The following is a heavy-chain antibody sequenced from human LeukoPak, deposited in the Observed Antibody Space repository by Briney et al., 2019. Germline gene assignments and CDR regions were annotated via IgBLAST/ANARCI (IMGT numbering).Heavy chain of an antibody. CDR3: ARDRSSSDL. J-gene: IGHJ5*02. CDR2: IIPHKGNT. V-gene: IGHV1-18*01. CDR1: GYTFSNYG. D-gene: IGHD6-19*01. Sequence: ASVKVSCKASGYTFSNYGISWVRQAPGQGLEWMGWIIPHKGNTNYAQKLQGRVTMTRDTSTSTAYMELRSLRSDDTAVYYGARDRSSSDLWGQGTLVTVSS.